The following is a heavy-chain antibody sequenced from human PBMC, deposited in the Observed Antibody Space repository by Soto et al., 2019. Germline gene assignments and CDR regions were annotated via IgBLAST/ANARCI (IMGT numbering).Heavy chain of an antibody. V-gene: IGHV2-5*02. D-gene: IGHD3-16*01. CDR3: ARTATSVWGSYYFDY. J-gene: IGHJ4*02. CDR2: IYWDDDK. CDR1: GFSLSTSGVG. Sequence: QITLKESGPTLVKPTQTLTLTCTFSGFSLSTSGVGVGWIRQPPGKALEWLALIYWDDDKRYSPSLKSRLTITKDTSKNQVVLTMTNMDPVDTATYYCARTATSVWGSYYFDYWGQGTLVTVSS.